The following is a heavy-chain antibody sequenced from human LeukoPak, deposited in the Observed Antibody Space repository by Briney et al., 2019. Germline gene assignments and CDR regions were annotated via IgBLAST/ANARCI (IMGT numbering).Heavy chain of an antibody. V-gene: IGHV4-34*01. Sequence: SETLSLTCAVYGGSFSGYYWSWIRQPPGEGLEWIGEIYHSGSTNYNPSLKSRVTISVDTSKNQFSLKLSSVTAADTAVYYCARGGRRYFDLWGRGTLVTVSS. CDR1: GGSFSGYY. J-gene: IGHJ2*01. CDR2: IYHSGST. CDR3: ARGGRRYFDL.